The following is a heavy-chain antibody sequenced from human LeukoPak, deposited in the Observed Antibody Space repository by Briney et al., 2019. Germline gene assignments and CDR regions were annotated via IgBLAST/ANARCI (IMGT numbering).Heavy chain of an antibody. CDR3: ARGQRQLLY. CDR2: INHSGST. D-gene: IGHD1-26*01. J-gene: IGHJ4*02. Sequence: SETLSLTCAVYGGSFSGYYWSWIRQPPGKGLEWIGEINHSGSTNYNPSLKSRVTISVDTSKNQFSPKLSSVTAADTAVYYCARGQRQLLYWGQGTLVTVSS. CDR1: GGSFSGYY. V-gene: IGHV4-34*01.